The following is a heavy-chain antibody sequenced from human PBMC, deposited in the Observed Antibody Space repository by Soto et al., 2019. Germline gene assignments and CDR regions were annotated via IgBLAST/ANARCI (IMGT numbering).Heavy chain of an antibody. D-gene: IGHD3-22*01. CDR3: AKSADYYDSSGPQDY. CDR2: ISYDGSNK. Sequence: QVQLVESGGGVVQPGRSLRLSCAASGFTFSSYGMHWVRQAPGKGLEWVAVISYDGSNKYYADSVKGRFTISRDNSXXTLYLQMNSLRAEDTAVYYCAKSADYYDSSGPQDYWGQGTLVTVSS. CDR1: GFTFSSYG. J-gene: IGHJ4*02. V-gene: IGHV3-30*18.